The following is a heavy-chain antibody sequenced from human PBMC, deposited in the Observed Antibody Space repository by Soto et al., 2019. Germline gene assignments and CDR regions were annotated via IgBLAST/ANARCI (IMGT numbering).Heavy chain of an antibody. CDR1: GFTFSGYS. D-gene: IGHD3-9*01. V-gene: IGHV3-48*02. CDR2: ISSGSKTI. Sequence: GGSLRLSCAASGFTFSGYSVNWVRQAPGKGLEWVSYISSGSKTIYYAESVKGRFTVSRDNARNSQYLQMNSLRDEDTAVYYCVREDILGVRSFDYWGQGTLVTVLL. CDR3: VREDILGVRSFDY. J-gene: IGHJ4*02.